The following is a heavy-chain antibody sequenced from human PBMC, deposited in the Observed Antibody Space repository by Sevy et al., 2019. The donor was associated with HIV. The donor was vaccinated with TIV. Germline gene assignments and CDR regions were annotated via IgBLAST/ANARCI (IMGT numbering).Heavy chain of an antibody. Sequence: GGSLRLSCAASGFIFSTYGIHWVRQAPGKGLEWVAVISFDGSDKYYADSVKGRFTISRDNSKNTLYLQMNSLRVEDTAIYYCAKMQGGSYNYYGIDVWGQGTTVTVSS. CDR1: GFIFSTYG. CDR3: AKMQGGSYNYYGIDV. CDR2: ISFDGSDK. D-gene: IGHD1-26*01. J-gene: IGHJ6*02. V-gene: IGHV3-30*18.